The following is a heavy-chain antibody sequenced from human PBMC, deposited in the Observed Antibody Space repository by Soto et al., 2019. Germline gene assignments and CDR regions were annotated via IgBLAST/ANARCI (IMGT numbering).Heavy chain of an antibody. CDR2: IDTSGSST. CDR3: AREVDFWSGHNGFDI. D-gene: IGHD3-3*01. Sequence: GGSLRLSCEASGFIFTNFWMHWVRQVPGKGLVWVSRIDTSGSSTSYADSVKGRFTISRDNAKNTVSLQMNSLRAEDTAVYYCAREVDFWSGHNGFDIWGQGTMVTVSS. V-gene: IGHV3-74*01. CDR1: GFIFTNFW. J-gene: IGHJ3*02.